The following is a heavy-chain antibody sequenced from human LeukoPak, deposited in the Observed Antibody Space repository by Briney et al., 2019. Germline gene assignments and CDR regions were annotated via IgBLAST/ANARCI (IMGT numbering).Heavy chain of an antibody. J-gene: IGHJ4*02. CDR1: GFTFSSYA. CDR3: AKVRDYDSSGYSDY. CDR2: ISGSGGST. Sequence: GGSLSLSCAASGFTFSSYAMSWVRQAPGKGLEWVSAISGSGGSTYYVDSVKGRFTISRDNFKNTLYLQMNSLRAEDTAVYYCAKVRDYDSSGYSDYWGQGNLVTVSS. D-gene: IGHD3-22*01. V-gene: IGHV3-23*01.